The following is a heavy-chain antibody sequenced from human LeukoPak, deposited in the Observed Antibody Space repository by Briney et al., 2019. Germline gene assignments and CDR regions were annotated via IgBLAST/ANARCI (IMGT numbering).Heavy chain of an antibody. Sequence: SVKVSCKASGGTFSSYAISWVRQAPGQGLEWMGRIIPIFGIANYAQKFQGRVTITADKSTSTAYMELSSLRSEDTAVYYCARDRGYDSRGYYYSPLDYWGQGTLVTVSS. J-gene: IGHJ4*02. CDR2: IIPIFGIA. V-gene: IGHV1-69*04. CDR3: ARDRGYDSRGYYYSPLDY. CDR1: GGTFSSYA. D-gene: IGHD3-22*01.